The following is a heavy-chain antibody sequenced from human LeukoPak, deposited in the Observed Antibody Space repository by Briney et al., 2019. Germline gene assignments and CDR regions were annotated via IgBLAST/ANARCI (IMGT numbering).Heavy chain of an antibody. CDR1: ADSFTSYW. CDR2: IYPGDSDT. J-gene: IGHJ6*03. CDR3: AREDKDYMDV. V-gene: IGHV5-51*01. Sequence: GESLKISCKGSADSFTSYWIGWVRQMPGKGLEWMGIIYPGDSDTRYSPSFQGQVTILADKSISTAYLQWSSLKASDTAMYYCAREDKDYMDVWGKGTTVTVSS.